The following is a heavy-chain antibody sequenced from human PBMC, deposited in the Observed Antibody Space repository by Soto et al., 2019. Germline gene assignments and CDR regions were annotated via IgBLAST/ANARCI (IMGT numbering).Heavy chain of an antibody. V-gene: IGHV3-33*01. D-gene: IGHD4-17*01. Sequence: GGSLRLSCAASGFTFSSYGMHWVRQAPGKGLEWVAVIWYDGSNKYYADSVKGRFTISRDNSKNTLYLQMNSLRAEDTAVYYCARDQRDGDYYYYYGMDGWGQGTTVTVSS. CDR3: ARDQRDGDYYYYYGMDG. J-gene: IGHJ6*02. CDR1: GFTFSSYG. CDR2: IWYDGSNK.